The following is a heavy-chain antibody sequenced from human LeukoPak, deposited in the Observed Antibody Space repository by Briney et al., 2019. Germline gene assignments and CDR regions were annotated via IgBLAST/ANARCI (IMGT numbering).Heavy chain of an antibody. V-gene: IGHV3-73*01. D-gene: IGHD3-22*01. J-gene: IGHJ4*02. Sequence: GGSLRLSCAASGFTFSGSAMHWVRQASGKGLEWVGRIRSKVNSYATAYAASVKGRFTISRDDSKNTAYLQMNSLKTEDTAVYYCTRRVDSSGYYGIDYWGQGTLVTVSS. CDR2: IRSKVNSYAT. CDR3: TRRVDSSGYYGIDY. CDR1: GFTFSGSA.